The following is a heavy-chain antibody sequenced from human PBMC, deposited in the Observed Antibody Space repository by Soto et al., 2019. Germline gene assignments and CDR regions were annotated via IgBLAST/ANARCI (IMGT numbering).Heavy chain of an antibody. CDR3: AKDQGTAMVTYYYYYGMDV. CDR2: ISAYNGDT. D-gene: IGHD5-18*01. Sequence: ASVKVSCKASGYTFTNYGITWVRQAPGQGLEWMGWISAYNGDTHYTQRLQGRVTMTTDTSTSTAYMELRGLRSEDTAVYYCAKDQGTAMVTYYYYYGMDVWGQGTTVTVSS. CDR1: GYTFTNYG. J-gene: IGHJ6*02. V-gene: IGHV1-18*01.